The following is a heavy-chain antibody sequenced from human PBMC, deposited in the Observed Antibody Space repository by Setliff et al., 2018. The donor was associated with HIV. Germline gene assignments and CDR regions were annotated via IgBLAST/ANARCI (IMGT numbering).Heavy chain of an antibody. Sequence: PSETLSLTCTVSGGSISSGSYYWGWIRQPPGKGLEWIGSIYYSGSTYYNPSLKSRVTMSVDTSKNQFSLKLTSVTASDTAVYYCARAAAGNTGPFDLWGQGSPVTVSS. CDR1: GGSISSGSYY. V-gene: IGHV4-39*07. CDR3: ARAAAGNTGPFDL. J-gene: IGHJ4*02. D-gene: IGHD4-17*01. CDR2: IYYSGST.